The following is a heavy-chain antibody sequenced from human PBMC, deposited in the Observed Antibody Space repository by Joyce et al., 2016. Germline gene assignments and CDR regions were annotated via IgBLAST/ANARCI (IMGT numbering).Heavy chain of an antibody. Sequence: EVQLVESGGGLVKPGGSLRLSCAASGFTCSSYSMSWVRQARGKGLEWVSSLSSSSSYIKYTDSGKGRFTISRDNAKNSLYLQMNSLRVEDTAVYYCARSSYTNGIFDYWGQGTLVTVSS. CDR1: GFTCSSYS. V-gene: IGHV3-21*01. D-gene: IGHD2-8*01. CDR2: LSSSSSYI. J-gene: IGHJ4*02. CDR3: ARSSYTNGIFDY.